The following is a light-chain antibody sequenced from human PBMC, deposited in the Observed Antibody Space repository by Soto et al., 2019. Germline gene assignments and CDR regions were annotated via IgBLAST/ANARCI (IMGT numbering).Light chain of an antibody. CDR1: QSVIRTY. J-gene: IGKJ1*01. CDR2: GAP. CDR3: QQYGSSPWT. Sequence: ESVFTQSLGTLSLSPLQITTLSCMSSQSVIRTYLAWYQQKPGPPPPLLIYGAPSRGPGIPDRFRGSGSGTDFPLTIRRLEHEDFVVYSCQQYGSSPWTFRQGTTVDIK. V-gene: IGKV3-20*01.